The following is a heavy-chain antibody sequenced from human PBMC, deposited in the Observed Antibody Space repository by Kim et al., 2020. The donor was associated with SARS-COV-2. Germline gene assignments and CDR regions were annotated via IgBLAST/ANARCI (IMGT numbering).Heavy chain of an antibody. V-gene: IGHV3-33*01. D-gene: IGHD2-15*01. J-gene: IGHJ6*02. CDR1: GFTFSSYG. CDR2: IWYDGSNK. Sequence: GGSLRLSCAASGFTFSSYGMHWVRQAPGKGLEWVAGIWYDGSNKYYADSVKGRFTISRDNSKNTLYLQMNSLRAEDTAVYYCAGSSSDYYYYGMDVWGQGTTVTVSS. CDR3: AGSSSDYYYYGMDV.